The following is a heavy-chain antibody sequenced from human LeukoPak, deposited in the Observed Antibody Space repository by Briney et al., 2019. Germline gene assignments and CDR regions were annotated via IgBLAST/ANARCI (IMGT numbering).Heavy chain of an antibody. CDR2: IYYSGST. V-gene: IGHV4-39*07. D-gene: IGHD3-22*01. CDR1: GGSISSSSYY. CDR3: ARAWGSGYYFDY. J-gene: IGHJ4*02. Sequence: SETLSLTCTVSGGSISSSSYYWGWIRQPPGKGLEWIGSIYYSGSTYYNPSLKSRVTISVDRSKNQFSLKLSSVTAADTAVYYCARAWGSGYYFDYWGQGTLVTVSS.